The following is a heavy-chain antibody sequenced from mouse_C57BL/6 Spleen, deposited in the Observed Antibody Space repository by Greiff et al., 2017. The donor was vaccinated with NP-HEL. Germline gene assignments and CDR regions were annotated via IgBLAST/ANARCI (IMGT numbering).Heavy chain of an antibody. CDR3: ARWGTVVATEYFDV. D-gene: IGHD1-1*01. CDR2: IYPRSGNT. V-gene: IGHV1-81*01. J-gene: IGHJ1*03. Sequence: QVQLQQSGAELARPGASVKLSCKASGYTFTSYGISWVKQRTGQGLEWIGEIYPRSGNTYYNEKFKGKATLTADKSSSTAYMELRSLTSEDSAVYFCARWGTVVATEYFDVWGTGTTVTVSS. CDR1: GYTFTSYG.